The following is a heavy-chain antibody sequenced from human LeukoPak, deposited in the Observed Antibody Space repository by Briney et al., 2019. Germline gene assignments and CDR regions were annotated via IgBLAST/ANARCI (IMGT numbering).Heavy chain of an antibody. CDR2: IYYSGST. CDR3: ARHAGGISATGTRPFDY. J-gene: IGHJ4*02. D-gene: IGHD6-13*01. Sequence: SETLSLTCTVSGASFSSSTYYWGWIRQPPGKGLEWIGSIYYSGSTYYNPSLKSRVTVSVDTSKNQFSLKLSSVTAADTAVYYCARHAGGISATGTRPFDYWGQGTLVTVSS. V-gene: IGHV4-39*01. CDR1: GASFSSSTYY.